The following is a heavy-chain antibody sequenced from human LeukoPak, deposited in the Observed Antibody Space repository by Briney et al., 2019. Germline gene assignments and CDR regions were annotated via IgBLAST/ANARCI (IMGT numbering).Heavy chain of an antibody. J-gene: IGHJ4*02. CDR3: AKVVSAVAGTTDY. Sequence: GRSLRLSCAASGFTFSSYGMHWVRQAPGNGLEWVAVISYDGSNKYYADSVKGRFTISRDNSKNTLYLQMNSLRAEDTAVYYCAKVVSAVAGTTDYWGQGTLVTVSS. D-gene: IGHD6-19*01. CDR2: ISYDGSNK. CDR1: GFTFSSYG. V-gene: IGHV3-30*18.